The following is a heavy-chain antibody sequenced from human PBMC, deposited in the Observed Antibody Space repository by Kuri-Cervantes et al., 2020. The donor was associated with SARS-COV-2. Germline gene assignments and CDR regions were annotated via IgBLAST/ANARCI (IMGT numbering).Heavy chain of an antibody. Sequence: SVKVSCKASGGTFTTYGFTWVRQAPGQGLEWMGMVKTNSGNTLYAQIFQGRVTMTRDTSTSTVYLELSSLTSEDTAIYYCYCAPKEGFDSWGQGTLVTVSS. V-gene: IGHV1-8*02. J-gene: IGHJ4*02. CDR2: VKTNSGNT. D-gene: IGHD2-21*01. CDR1: GGTFTTYG. CDR3: YCAPKEGFDS.